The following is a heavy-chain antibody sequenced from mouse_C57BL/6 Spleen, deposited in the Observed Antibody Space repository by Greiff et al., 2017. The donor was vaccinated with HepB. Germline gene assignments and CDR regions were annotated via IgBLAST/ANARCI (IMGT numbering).Heavy chain of an antibody. CDR1: GFTFSDYG. CDR2: ISSGSSTI. D-gene: IGHD3-1*01. V-gene: IGHV5-17*01. CDR3: ARGATDYWYFDV. Sequence: EVKLVESGGGLVKPGGSLKLSCAASGFTFSDYGMHWVRQAPEKGLEWVAYISSGSSTIYYADTVKGRFTISRDNAKNTLFLQMTSLRSEDTAMYYCARGATDYWYFDVWGTGTTVTVSS. J-gene: IGHJ1*03.